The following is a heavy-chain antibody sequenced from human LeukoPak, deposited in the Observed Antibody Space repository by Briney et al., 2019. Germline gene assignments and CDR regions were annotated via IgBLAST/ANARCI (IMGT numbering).Heavy chain of an antibody. CDR1: GFIFSDYG. Sequence: QPGRSLRLSCAASGFIFSDYGMHWVRQAPGTGLEWVALIWYDGTNKYYVDSVKGRFTISRDNSKNTLYLQMNSLRADDTAVYYCARDRYGIRRDYFDYWGQGILVTVSS. V-gene: IGHV3-33*01. D-gene: IGHD1-1*01. CDR2: IWYDGTNK. CDR3: ARDRYGIRRDYFDY. J-gene: IGHJ4*02.